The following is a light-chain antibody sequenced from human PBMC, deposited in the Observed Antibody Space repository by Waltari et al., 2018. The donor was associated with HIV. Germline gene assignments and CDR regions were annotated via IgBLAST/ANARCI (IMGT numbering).Light chain of an antibody. CDR1: TSNIGTNT. CDR2: RNH. CDR3: AAWDASLHVV. Sequence: QSVLTQPPSASGNLGQGVTISCFGSTSNIGTNTVNWYQHLPGAAPELIIFRNHQRRSGVPDQLSGSQSGTSAFLTITGLLSGDEATYYGAAWDASLHVVFGGGTQLTVL. V-gene: IGLV1-44*01. J-gene: IGLJ2*01.